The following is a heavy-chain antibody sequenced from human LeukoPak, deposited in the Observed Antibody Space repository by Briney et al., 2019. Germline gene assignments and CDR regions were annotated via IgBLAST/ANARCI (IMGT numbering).Heavy chain of an antibody. CDR1: GFTFSSYW. V-gene: IGHV3-7*01. CDR2: VKQDGSEK. Sequence: GGSLRLSCAASGFTFSSYWMSWVRQAPGRGLEWVANVKQDGSEKYYVDSVKGRFTISRDNAKNSLYLQMNSLRAEDTAVYYCAREAVVVVAAYMDVWGKGTSVTISS. J-gene: IGHJ6*03. CDR3: AREAVVVVAAYMDV. D-gene: IGHD2-15*01.